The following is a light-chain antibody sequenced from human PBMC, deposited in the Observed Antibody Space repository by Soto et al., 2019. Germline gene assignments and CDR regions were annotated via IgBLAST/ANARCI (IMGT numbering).Light chain of an antibody. Sequence: EIVLTQSPGTLSLSPGERATLSCRASQSVSSSYLAWYQQKPGQAPRLLIYRASTRATGIPARFSGSGSGTDFTLTISSLEPEDFAVYYCQQYGSSGTFSQGTKVDIK. CDR3: QQYGSSGT. CDR2: RAS. J-gene: IGKJ1*01. CDR1: QSVSSSY. V-gene: IGKV3-20*01.